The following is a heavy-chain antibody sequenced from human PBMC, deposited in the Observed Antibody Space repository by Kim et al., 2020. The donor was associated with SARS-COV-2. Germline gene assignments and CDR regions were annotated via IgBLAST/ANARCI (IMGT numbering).Heavy chain of an antibody. Sequence: GGSLRLSCAASGFTFNFYPMSWVHQAPGKGPEWVATITGSGGSTYYPDSVEGRFTISRSNSKNTLYLHMKNLRADDTAVYYCAKSPGGYYYFDSGGQGTLLTVSP. CDR2: ITGSGGST. CDR3: AKSPGGYYYFDS. CDR1: GFTFNFYP. J-gene: IGHJ4*02. V-gene: IGHV3-23*01. D-gene: IGHD3-22*01.